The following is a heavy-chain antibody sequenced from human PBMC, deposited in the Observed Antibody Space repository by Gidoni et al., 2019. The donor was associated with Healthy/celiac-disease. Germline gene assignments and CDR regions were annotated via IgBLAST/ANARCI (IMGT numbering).Heavy chain of an antibody. CDR3: ARLLEDYDFWSGGYYFDY. CDR1: GGSLSSSSYS. Sequence: QLQLQESGPGLVKPSETLSLTCTVSGGSLSSSSYSWGWIRQPPGKGLEWIGSIYYSGRTYYNPSLKSRVTISVDTSKNQFSLKLSSVTAADTAVYYCARLLEDYDFWSGGYYFDYWGQGTLVTVSS. CDR2: IYYSGRT. D-gene: IGHD3-3*01. J-gene: IGHJ4*02. V-gene: IGHV4-39*01.